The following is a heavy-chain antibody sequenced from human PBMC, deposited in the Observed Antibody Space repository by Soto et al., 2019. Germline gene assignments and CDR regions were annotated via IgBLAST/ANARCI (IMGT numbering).Heavy chain of an antibody. V-gene: IGHV2-5*01. CDR1: GFSLSSTAVG. D-gene: IGHD6-19*01. CDR2: IYWYDDN. CDR3: AHGSGWLSDY. Sequence: QITLKESGPTLVKPTQTLTLTCTFSGFSLSSTAVGVNWIRQPPGKALEWLALIYWYDDNQYSPSLKSRLTITKDTSKNPVVLTMTNMDPVDTATYYCAHGSGWLSDYWGQGTLVTVSS. J-gene: IGHJ4*02.